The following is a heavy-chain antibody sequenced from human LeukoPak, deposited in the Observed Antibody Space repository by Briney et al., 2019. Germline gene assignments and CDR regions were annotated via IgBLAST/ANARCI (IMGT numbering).Heavy chain of an antibody. CDR2: IIPIFGTA. J-gene: IGHJ4*02. CDR1: GGTFSSYA. V-gene: IGHV1-69*05. CDR3: ARATVAGTELFDY. D-gene: IGHD6-19*01. Sequence: SVKVSCKASGGTFSSYAISLVRQAPGQGLEWMGRIIPIFGTANYAQKFQGRVTITTDESTSTAYMELSSLRSEDTAVYYCARATVAGTELFDYWGQGTLVTVSS.